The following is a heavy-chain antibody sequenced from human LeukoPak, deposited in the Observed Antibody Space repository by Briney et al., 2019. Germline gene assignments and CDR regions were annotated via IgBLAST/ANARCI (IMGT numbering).Heavy chain of an antibody. CDR3: ATSSHSSGYYYSSDY. D-gene: IGHD3-22*01. J-gene: IGHJ4*02. V-gene: IGHV4-4*09. CDR1: GGSISSYY. Sequence: SETLSLTCTVSGGSISSYYWSWIRQPPGKGLEWIGYIYTSGGTNYNPSLKSRVTISVDTSKNQFSLKLSSVTAADTAVYYRATSSHSSGYYYSSDYWGQGTLVTVSS. CDR2: IYTSGGT.